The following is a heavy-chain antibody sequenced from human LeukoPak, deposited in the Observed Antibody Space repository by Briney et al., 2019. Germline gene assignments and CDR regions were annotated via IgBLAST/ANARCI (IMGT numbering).Heavy chain of an antibody. CDR3: ARVDTVMAYYFDL. V-gene: IGHV3-53*04. CDR2: IYSGGTT. D-gene: IGHD5-18*01. Sequence: PGGSLRLSCAASGFTVSTNCMTWVRQAPGKGPEWASTIYSGGTTYYADSVMGRFTISRHNSRNTLYLQMNSLRAEDTAVYYCARVDTVMAYYFDLWGQGTLVTVSS. J-gene: IGHJ4*02. CDR1: GFTVSTNC.